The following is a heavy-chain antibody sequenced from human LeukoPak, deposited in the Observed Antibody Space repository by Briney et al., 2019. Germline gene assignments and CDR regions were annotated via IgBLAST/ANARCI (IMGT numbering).Heavy chain of an antibody. CDR2: ISGSGGST. CDR1: GFTFSSYA. Sequence: GGSLRLSCAASGFTFSSYAMSWVRQTPGKGLEWVSAISGSGGSTYYADSVKGRFTISRDNSKNTLYLQMNSLRAEDTAVYYCAKARGEQNGGSNYWGQGTLVTVSS. CDR3: AKARGEQNGGSNY. J-gene: IGHJ4*02. V-gene: IGHV3-23*01. D-gene: IGHD2-15*01.